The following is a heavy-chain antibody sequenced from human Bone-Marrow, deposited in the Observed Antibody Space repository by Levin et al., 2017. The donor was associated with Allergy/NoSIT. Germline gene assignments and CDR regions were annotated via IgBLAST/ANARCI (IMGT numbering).Heavy chain of an antibody. CDR1: GFPFFTLG. Sequence: GGSLRLSCAASGFPFFTLGMSWVRQAPGKGLEWVAGISGGGGRTYYTDSVKGRFTISRDNSKTTLYLDMKTLRGEYTAVYFCAKDEASPQYTRWWPFDDWGQGTLVTVSS. CDR3: AKDEASPQYTRWWPFDD. CDR2: ISGGGGRT. J-gene: IGHJ4*02. V-gene: IGHV3-23*01. D-gene: IGHD2-15*01.